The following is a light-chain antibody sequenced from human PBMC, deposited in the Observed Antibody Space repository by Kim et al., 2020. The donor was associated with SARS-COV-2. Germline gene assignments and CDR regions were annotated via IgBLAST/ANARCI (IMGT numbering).Light chain of an antibody. J-gene: IGKJ4*01. CDR3: QKSYSTSLT. CDR2: AAS. CDR1: QSISSY. V-gene: IGKV1-39*01. Sequence: DIQMTQSPSSLSASVGDRVTITCRASQSISSYLNWYQQKPGKAPKRLIYAASSLQSGVPSRFSGSGSGTDFTLTISSLQPEDFATYYCQKSYSTSLTFGGGTKVDIK.